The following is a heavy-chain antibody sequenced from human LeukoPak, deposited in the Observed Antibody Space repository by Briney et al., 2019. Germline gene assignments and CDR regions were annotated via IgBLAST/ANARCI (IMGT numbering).Heavy chain of an antibody. V-gene: IGHV3-9*01. J-gene: IGHJ6*03. D-gene: IGHD3-10*01. CDR2: ISWNSGNL. CDR1: GFTFDDYA. Sequence: GRSLRLSCAASGFTFDDYAMHWVRQAPGKGLEWVSGISWNSGNLGYADSVKGRFTISRDISKNTLYLQMNSLRAEDTAVYYCARVLSGRGSLYDYYYYMDVWGKGTTVTISS. CDR3: ARVLSGRGSLYDYYYYMDV.